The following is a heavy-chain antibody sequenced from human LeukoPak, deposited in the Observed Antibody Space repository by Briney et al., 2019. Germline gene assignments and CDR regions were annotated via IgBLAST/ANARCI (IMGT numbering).Heavy chain of an antibody. J-gene: IGHJ4*02. Sequence: GGSLRLSCAASGFTFSSYWMSWVRQAPGKGLEWVANIKQDGSEKKYVDSVKGRFTISRDNAKNSLYLQMNSLSAEETAVFYCARVRNTIFGVTSFDYWGQGTLVTVSS. CDR1: GFTFSSYW. CDR3: ARVRNTIFGVTSFDY. V-gene: IGHV3-7*01. D-gene: IGHD3-3*01. CDR2: IKQDGSEK.